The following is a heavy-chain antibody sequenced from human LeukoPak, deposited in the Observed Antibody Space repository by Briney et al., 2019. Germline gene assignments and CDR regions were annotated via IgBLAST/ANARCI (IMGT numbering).Heavy chain of an antibody. CDR1: GFTFSNYG. V-gene: IGHV3-30*18. J-gene: IGHJ3*02. CDR3: ANGYYYGSGSYYKEAFDI. Sequence: PGGSLRLSCAASGFTFSNYGMHWVRQAPGKGLEWVVVISYDGSNKYYADSVKGRFTISRDNSKITLYLQMNSLRAEDTAVYYCANGYYYGSGSYYKEAFDIWGQGTMVTVSS. D-gene: IGHD3-10*01. CDR2: ISYDGSNK.